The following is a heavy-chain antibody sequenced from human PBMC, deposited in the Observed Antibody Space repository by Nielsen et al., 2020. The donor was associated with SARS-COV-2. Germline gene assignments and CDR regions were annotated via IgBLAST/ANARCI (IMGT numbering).Heavy chain of an antibody. CDR2: INPNSGGT. V-gene: IGHV1-2*06. CDR3: ARDGAVGATVEISVAARNFDY. CDR1: GYTFTGYY. J-gene: IGHJ4*02. Sequence: ASVKVSCKASGYTFTGYYMHWVRQAPGQRLEWMGRINPNSGGTNYAQKFQGRVTMTRDTSISTAYMELSRLRSDDTAVYYCARDGAVGATVEISVAARNFDYWGQGTLVTVSS. D-gene: IGHD1-26*01.